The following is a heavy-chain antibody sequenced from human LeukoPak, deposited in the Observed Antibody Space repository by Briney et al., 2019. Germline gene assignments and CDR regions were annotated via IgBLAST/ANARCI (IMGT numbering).Heavy chain of an antibody. J-gene: IGHJ5*02. CDR2: ISTSGRSI. D-gene: IGHD2-15*01. Sequence: GGSLRLSCAASGFTFSSYEMNWVRQAPGKGLEWVSYISTSGRSIYYADSVKGRFTISRDNPKNSLYLQMNSLRAEDTAIYYCARGCSGGSCYPGAFDPWGQGTLVTVSS. CDR3: ARGCSGGSCYPGAFDP. CDR1: GFTFSSYE. V-gene: IGHV3-48*03.